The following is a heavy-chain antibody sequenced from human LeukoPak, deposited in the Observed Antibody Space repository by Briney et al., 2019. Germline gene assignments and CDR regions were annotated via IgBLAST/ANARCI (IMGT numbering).Heavy chain of an antibody. Sequence: ASVKVSCKASGGTFSSYAISWVRQAPGQGLEWMGRIIPILGIANYAQKLQGRVTITADKSTSTAYMELSSLRSEDTAVYYCARDPGRDGYNVSDYWGQGTLVTVSS. J-gene: IGHJ4*02. CDR1: GGTFSSYA. D-gene: IGHD5-24*01. CDR3: ARDPGRDGYNVSDY. CDR2: IIPILGIA. V-gene: IGHV1-69*04.